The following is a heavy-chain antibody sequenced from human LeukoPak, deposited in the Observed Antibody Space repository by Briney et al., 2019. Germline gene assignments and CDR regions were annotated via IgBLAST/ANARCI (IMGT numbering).Heavy chain of an antibody. CDR2: IIPIFGTA. CDR1: GGTFSSYA. D-gene: IGHD4-17*01. Sequence: ASVKVSCKASGGTFSSYAIIWVRQAPGQGLEWMGGIIPIFGTANYAQKFQGRVTITRDTSADTAYMELSSLRSEDTAVYYCARATGRYGDYTGMDVCGQGTTVTVSS. CDR3: ARATGRYGDYTGMDV. J-gene: IGHJ6*02. V-gene: IGHV1-69*05.